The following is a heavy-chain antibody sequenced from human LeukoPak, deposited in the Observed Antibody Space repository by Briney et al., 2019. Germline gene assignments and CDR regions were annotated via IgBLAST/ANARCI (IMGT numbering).Heavy chain of an antibody. J-gene: IGHJ6*03. CDR1: GFTSSNNW. CDR3: VRWGQFQDYNYYMDV. D-gene: IGHD5-24*01. CDR2: ISRDGRST. V-gene: IGHV3-74*01. Sequence: GGSLRLSCAASGFTSSNNWMHWVRQAPGKGLVWVSRISRDGRSTSYADSVKGRFTISRDNAKNLLYLQMNSLRAEDTAVYYCVRWGQFQDYNYYMDVWGKGTTVTVSS.